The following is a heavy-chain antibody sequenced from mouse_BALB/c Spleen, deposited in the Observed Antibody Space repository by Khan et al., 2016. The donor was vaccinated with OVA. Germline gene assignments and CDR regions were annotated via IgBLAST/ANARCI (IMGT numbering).Heavy chain of an antibody. Sequence: QVQLKESGPGLVAPSQSLSITCTVSGFSLTSYGVHWVRQPPGKGLEWLVVIWSDGFTTYNSTLKYRLSISKDNSKSQVFLKMNSLQTDDTAMYYCASGIYYFRRRYMDYWGQGTSVTVSS. CDR2: IWSDGFT. CDR3: ASGIYYFRRRYMDY. D-gene: IGHD1-1*01. CDR1: GFSLTSYG. V-gene: IGHV2-6*02. J-gene: IGHJ4*01.